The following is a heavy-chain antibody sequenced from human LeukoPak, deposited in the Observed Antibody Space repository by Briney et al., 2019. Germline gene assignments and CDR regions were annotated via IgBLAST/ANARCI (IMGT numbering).Heavy chain of an antibody. CDR3: AGSMAVAGLSFDY. J-gene: IGHJ4*02. D-gene: IGHD6-19*01. Sequence: SETLSLTCAVYGGSFSGYYWSWIRQPPGKGLEWIGEINHSGSTNYNPSLKSRVTISVDTSKNQFFLKLSSVTAADTAVYYCAGSMAVAGLSFDYWGQGTLVTVSS. V-gene: IGHV4-34*01. CDR1: GGSFSGYY. CDR2: INHSGST.